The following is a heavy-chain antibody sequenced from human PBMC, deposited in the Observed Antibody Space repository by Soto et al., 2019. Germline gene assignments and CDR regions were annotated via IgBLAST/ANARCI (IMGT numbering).Heavy chain of an antibody. J-gene: IGHJ4*02. V-gene: IGHV3-48*02. CDR3: VRDHVWAFDY. D-gene: IGHD7-27*01. CDR2: INPGDDNI. CDR1: GFIFSAYS. Sequence: EVQLVESGGGLIQPGGSLRLSCAASGFIFSAYSMNWVRQAPGKGLEWVSYINPGDDNIHYPDSVMGRFTISRDNAKNSLHLQMNSLRHEDTAVYYCVRDHVWAFDYWGQGTLVTVSS.